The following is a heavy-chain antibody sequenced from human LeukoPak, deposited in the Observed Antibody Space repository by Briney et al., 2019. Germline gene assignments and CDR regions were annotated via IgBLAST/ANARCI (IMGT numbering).Heavy chain of an antibody. Sequence: GSLRLSCAASGVTFSSNILNWVRQAPGQGLGWGTSISSTSSFIHYANSVQGRFTISRDNDKTSLYLQMNSLRGEDTAVYYCALTRDGYAYDAFDIWGEGTKPTLCS. CDR3: ALTRDGYAYDAFDI. CDR1: GVTFSSNI. CDR2: ISSTSSFI. V-gene: IGHV3-21*01. D-gene: IGHD5-24*01. J-gene: IGHJ3*02.